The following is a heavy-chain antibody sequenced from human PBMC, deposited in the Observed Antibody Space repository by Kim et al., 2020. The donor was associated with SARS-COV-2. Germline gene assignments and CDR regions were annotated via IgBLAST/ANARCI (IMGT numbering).Heavy chain of an antibody. Sequence: GGSLRLSCAVSGFTFSDFSMTWVRQAPGKGLEWVSSILSSGRKVYAAAVTGRFSISRDNAKNSLSLQMSSLRAEDAGLYYCVREEGNSRWSRGSGGYYGMRVWAQG. J-gene: IGHJ6*02. CDR1: GFTFSDFS. V-gene: IGHV3-11*01. CDR2: ILSSGRK. D-gene: IGHD4-4*01. CDR3: VREEGNSRWSRGSGGYYGMRV.